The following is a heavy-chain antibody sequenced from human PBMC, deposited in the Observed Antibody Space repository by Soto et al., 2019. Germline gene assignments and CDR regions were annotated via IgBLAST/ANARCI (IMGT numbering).Heavy chain of an antibody. Sequence: PGGSLRLSCAASGFPFSSYDMHWVRQSTGKGLEWVSSIGTAGDTYYPGSVKGRFTISRENAKNSLYLQMNSLRAGDTAVYYCARGYDSRADYYLDYWGQGTLVTVSS. D-gene: IGHD3-22*01. V-gene: IGHV3-13*01. CDR3: ARGYDSRADYYLDY. CDR1: GFPFSSYD. CDR2: IGTAGDT. J-gene: IGHJ4*02.